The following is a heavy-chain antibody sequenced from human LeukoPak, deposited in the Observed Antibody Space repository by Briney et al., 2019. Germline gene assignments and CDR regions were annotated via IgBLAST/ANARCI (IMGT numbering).Heavy chain of an antibody. CDR3: ARRSSSQPPNY. V-gene: IGHV4-34*01. Sequence: PSETLSLTCAVYGGSFSGYYWSWIRQPPGKGLEWIGEINHSGSTYYNPSLKSRVTISVDTSKNQFSLKLSSVTAADTAVYYCARRSSSQPPNYWGQGTLVTVSS. CDR2: INHSGST. J-gene: IGHJ4*02. CDR1: GGSFSGYY. D-gene: IGHD6-13*01.